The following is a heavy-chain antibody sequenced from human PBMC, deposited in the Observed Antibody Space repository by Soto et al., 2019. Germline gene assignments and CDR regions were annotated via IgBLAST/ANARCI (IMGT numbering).Heavy chain of an antibody. Sequence: SETLSLTCAVYGGSFSGYYWSWIRQPPGKGLEWIGETNHSGSTNYNPSLKSRVTISVDTSKNQFSLKLSSVTSADTAVYYCARVPGVTVLTSGVDYWGQGTLVTVSS. CDR1: GGSFSGYY. D-gene: IGHD3-10*01. V-gene: IGHV4-34*01. CDR2: TNHSGST. J-gene: IGHJ4*02. CDR3: ARVPGVTVLTSGVDY.